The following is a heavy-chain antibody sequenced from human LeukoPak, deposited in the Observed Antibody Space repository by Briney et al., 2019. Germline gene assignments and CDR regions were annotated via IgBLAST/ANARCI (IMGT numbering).Heavy chain of an antibody. J-gene: IGHJ4*02. D-gene: IGHD2-21*02. CDR2: IHYSGAT. Sequence: SETLSLTCTVSGGSISSDYWSWIRQSPGKRLEWIGYIHYSGATNYSPSLKSRVTISVDTSKNQFSLKLSSVTAADTALYYCAALRGASTAVFDSWGQGTLVTVSS. CDR3: AALRGASTAVFDS. CDR1: GGSISSDY. V-gene: IGHV4-59*08.